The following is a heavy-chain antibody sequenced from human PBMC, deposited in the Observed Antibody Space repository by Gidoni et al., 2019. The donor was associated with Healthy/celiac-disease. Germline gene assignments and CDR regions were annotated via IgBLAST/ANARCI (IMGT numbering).Heavy chain of an antibody. D-gene: IGHD5-12*01. CDR2: IYYSGST. J-gene: IGHJ4*02. CDR3: ARGPSRYSGYDSPFDY. V-gene: IGHV4-39*01. Sequence: QLQLQESGPGLVKPSETLSLTCTVSGGSLSSSSYYWGWIRQPPGKGLEWIGSIYYSGSTYYNPSLKSRVTISVDTSKNQFSLKLSSVTAADTAVYYCARGPSRYSGYDSPFDYWGQGTLVTVSS. CDR1: GGSLSSSSYY.